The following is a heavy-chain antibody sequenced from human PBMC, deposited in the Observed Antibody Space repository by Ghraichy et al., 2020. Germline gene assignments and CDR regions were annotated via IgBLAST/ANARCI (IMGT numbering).Heavy chain of an antibody. D-gene: IGHD6-6*01. J-gene: IGHJ4*02. CDR1: GFTFSSYW. CDR2: INSDGSST. V-gene: IGHV3-74*01. CDR3: ARDGEAYSSSSCIDY. Sequence: LSLTCAASGFTFSSYWMHWVRQAPGKGLVWVSRINSDGSSTSYADSVKGRFTISRDNAKNTLYLQMNSLRAEDTAVYYCARDGEAYSSSSCIDYWGQGTLVTVSS.